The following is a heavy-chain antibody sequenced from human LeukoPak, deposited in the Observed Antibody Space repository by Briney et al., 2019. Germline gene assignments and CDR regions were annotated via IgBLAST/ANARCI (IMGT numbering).Heavy chain of an antibody. CDR1: GGPISSSSYY. D-gene: IGHD2-15*01. CDR2: MYYSGST. J-gene: IGHJ5*02. CDR3: ARPVRSGGGPGWFDP. V-gene: IGHV4-39*01. Sequence: SETLSLTCTVSGGPISSSSYYWGWIRQPPGKGLEWIRSMYYSGSTYYNPSLKSRVTISVDTSKNQFSLKLSSVTAADTAVYYCARPVRSGGGPGWFDPWGQGTVVTVSS.